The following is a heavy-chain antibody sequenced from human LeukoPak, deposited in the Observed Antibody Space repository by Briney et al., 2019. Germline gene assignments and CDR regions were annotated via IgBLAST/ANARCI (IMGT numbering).Heavy chain of an antibody. CDR1: GGTFSSYA. V-gene: IGHV1-69*05. CDR3: ARRFGSPYNWFDP. D-gene: IGHD6-6*01. CDR2: IIPIFGTA. Sequence: SVKVSCKASGGTFSSYAISWVRQAPGQGLEWMGGIIPIFGTANYAQKFQGRVTITTDESTSTAYMELSSLRSEDTAVYYCARRFGSPYNWFDPWGQGTLVTVSS. J-gene: IGHJ5*02.